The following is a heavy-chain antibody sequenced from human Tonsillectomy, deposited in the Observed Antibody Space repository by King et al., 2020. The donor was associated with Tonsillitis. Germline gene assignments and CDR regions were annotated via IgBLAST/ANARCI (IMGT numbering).Heavy chain of an antibody. D-gene: IGHD5-24*01. Sequence: VQLQQSGPGLVKPSQTLSLTCVISGDIISSNSASWNWIRQSPSRGLEWLGRTYYRFKWFNDYELSVKSRMTISPDTSKNQVSLHLNSVTPEDTAVYYCARGALWLHDSNYFDYWGQGTLITVSS. J-gene: IGHJ4*02. CDR1: GDIISSNSAS. V-gene: IGHV6-1*01. CDR2: TYYRFKWFN. CDR3: ARGALWLHDSNYFDY.